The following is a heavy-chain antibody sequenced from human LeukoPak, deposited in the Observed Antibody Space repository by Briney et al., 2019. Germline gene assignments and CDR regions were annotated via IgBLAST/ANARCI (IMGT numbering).Heavy chain of an antibody. CDR1: GFIFSNYV. V-gene: IGHV3-23*01. CDR2: ISGSGSET. Sequence: GGSLRLSCAASGFIFSNYVVSWVRQAPGKGLEWVSVISGSGSETNYAASVKGRFTISRDNSKNTLYLQMNSLKAEDTAVYHCAEAPGTARAARYFEYWGQGTLVTISS. D-gene: IGHD1-7*01. J-gene: IGHJ4*02. CDR3: AEAPGTARAARYFEY.